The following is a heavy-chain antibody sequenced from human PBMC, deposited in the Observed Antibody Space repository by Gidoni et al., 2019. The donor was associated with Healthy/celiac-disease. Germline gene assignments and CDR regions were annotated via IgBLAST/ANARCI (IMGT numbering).Heavy chain of an antibody. CDR2: IYYSGST. Sequence: QVQLQESGPGLVKPSETLSLTCTVSGGSISSYYWSWIRQPPGKGLEWIGYIYYSGSTNYNPSLKSRVTISVDTSKNQFSLKLSSVTAADTAVYYCARARIAAAYYYYYGMDVWGQGTTVTVSS. CDR3: ARARIAAAYYYYYGMDV. CDR1: GGSISSYY. V-gene: IGHV4-59*01. D-gene: IGHD6-13*01. J-gene: IGHJ6*02.